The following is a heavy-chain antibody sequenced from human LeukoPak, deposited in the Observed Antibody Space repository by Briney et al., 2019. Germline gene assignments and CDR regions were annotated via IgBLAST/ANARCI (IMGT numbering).Heavy chain of an antibody. CDR2: IRYDGINK. CDR1: GFTFSSYG. D-gene: IGHD3-9*01. CDR3: TKDLGTEYNIFDY. J-gene: IGHJ4*02. V-gene: IGHV3-30*02. Sequence: GGXLRLSCAASGFTFSSYGMHWVRQAPGKGLEWVAFIRYDGINKYYPDSVKGRFTISRDNSKNTLFLQMNSLRPEDTAVYYCTKDLGTEYNIFDYWGQGTLVTVSS.